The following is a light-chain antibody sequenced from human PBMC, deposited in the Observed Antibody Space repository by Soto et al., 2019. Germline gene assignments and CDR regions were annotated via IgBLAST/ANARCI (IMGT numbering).Light chain of an antibody. CDR2: EVV. J-gene: IGLJ1*01. Sequence: QSVLTQPPSASGSPGQSVTISCTGTKNDIGVYDFVSWYQHHPGKAPRLIIYEVVQRPSGVPDRFSGSKSGNTASLTVSWRQAAGEADYFCKSYAGRNTYVFGSGTNVTVL. CDR1: KNDIGVYDF. V-gene: IGLV2-8*01. CDR3: KSYAGRNTYV.